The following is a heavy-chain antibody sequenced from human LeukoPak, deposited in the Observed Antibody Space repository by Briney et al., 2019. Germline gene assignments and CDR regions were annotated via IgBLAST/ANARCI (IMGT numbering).Heavy chain of an antibody. CDR1: GFTFGSYG. D-gene: IGHD2-21*01. V-gene: IGHV3-33*06. J-gene: IGHJ6*03. CDR3: AKIAIYYHYMDV. Sequence: GGSLRLSCAASGFTFGSYGMHWVRQAPGKGLEWVAVIWYDGSNKYYADSVKGRFTISRDNSKNTLYLQMNSLRAEDTAVYYCAKIAIYYHYMDVWGKGTTVTVSS. CDR2: IWYDGSNK.